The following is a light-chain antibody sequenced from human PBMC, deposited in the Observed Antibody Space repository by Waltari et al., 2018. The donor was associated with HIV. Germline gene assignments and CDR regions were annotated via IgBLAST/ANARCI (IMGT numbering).Light chain of an antibody. V-gene: IGKV3-15*01. J-gene: IGKJ1*01. CDR2: GAS. CDR1: QNIATN. Sequence: IFMMHSPGTLSLPPGPRGTLSCKDSQNIATNLALYQQKPGQAPRLHIYGASNRATGIPARFSSSVAGKEFALAISRLQAEDVAVYYGQEYKIRAPRTFGQGTKVEMK. CDR3: QEYKIRAPRT.